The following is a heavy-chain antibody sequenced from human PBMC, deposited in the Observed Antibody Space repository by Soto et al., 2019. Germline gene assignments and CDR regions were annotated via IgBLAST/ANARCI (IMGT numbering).Heavy chain of an antibody. D-gene: IGHD1-1*01. V-gene: IGHV4-31*03. CDR2: IYYSGST. CDR1: GGSISSGGYY. Sequence: QVQLQESGPGLVKPSQTLSLTCTVSGGSISSGGYYWSWIRQHPGKGLEWIGYIYYSGSTYYNPSLKSRVTISVDTSKNQFSLKLSSVTAADTAVYYCASVQHPITSLKDAFDIWGQGTMVTVSS. J-gene: IGHJ3*02. CDR3: ASVQHPITSLKDAFDI.